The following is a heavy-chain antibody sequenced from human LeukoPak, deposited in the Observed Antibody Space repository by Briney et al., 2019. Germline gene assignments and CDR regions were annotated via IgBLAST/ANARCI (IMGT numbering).Heavy chain of an antibody. CDR1: GDSVSSNSAA. CDR3: ARDYGGNPLGIYYYYYMDV. D-gene: IGHD4-23*01. Sequence: SQTLSLTCAISGDSVSSNSAAWNWIRQSPSRGLEWLGRTYYRSKWYNDYALSVKSRITINPDTSKNQFSLQLNSVTPEDTAVYYCARDYGGNPLGIYYYYYMDVWGKGTTVTVSS. V-gene: IGHV6-1*01. J-gene: IGHJ6*03. CDR2: TYYRSKWYN.